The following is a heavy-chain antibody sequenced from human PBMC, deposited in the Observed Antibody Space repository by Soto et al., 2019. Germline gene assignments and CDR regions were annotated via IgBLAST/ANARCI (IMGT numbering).Heavy chain of an antibody. CDR3: TRICRYDFWSGYYSRDYYYYGMDV. CDR1: GFSLSTSGMC. J-gene: IGHJ6*02. CDR2: IEWDDEK. V-gene: IGHV2-70*01. Sequence: PTQTLTLTCTFSGFSLSTSGMCVSWIRQPPGKALEWIALIEWDDEKYYRTSLKTTITISKDTSKHQVVLTMTNMDPVNTVRSECTRICRYDFWSGYYSRDYYYYGMDVWGQGTTVTVYS. D-gene: IGHD3-3*01.